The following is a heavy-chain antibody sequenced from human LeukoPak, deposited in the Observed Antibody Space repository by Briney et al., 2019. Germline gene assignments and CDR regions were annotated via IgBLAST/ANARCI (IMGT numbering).Heavy chain of an antibody. J-gene: IGHJ4*02. Sequence: GGSLRLSCAATGFTFDDYGMSWVRQAPGKGLEWVSGINWNGGSTGYADSVKGRFTISRDNAKNSLYLQMNSLRAEDTALYYCARGWSVAGNYYFDYWGQGTLVTVSS. CDR1: GFTFDDYG. D-gene: IGHD6-19*01. V-gene: IGHV3-20*04. CDR3: ARGWSVAGNYYFDY. CDR2: INWNGGST.